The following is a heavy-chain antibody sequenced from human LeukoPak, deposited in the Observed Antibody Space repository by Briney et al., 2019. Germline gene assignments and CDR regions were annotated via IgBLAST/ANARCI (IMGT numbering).Heavy chain of an antibody. CDR3: AGGDSSGLDY. CDR2: ISSSGSTI. Sequence: PGGSLRLSCAASGFIFNSYEMNRVRQAPGKGLEWVSYISSSGSTIYYADSVKGRFTISRDNAKNSLYLQMNTLRAEDSAVYYCAGGDSSGLDYWGQGTLVSVSS. CDR1: GFIFNSYE. J-gene: IGHJ4*02. D-gene: IGHD6-19*01. V-gene: IGHV3-48*03.